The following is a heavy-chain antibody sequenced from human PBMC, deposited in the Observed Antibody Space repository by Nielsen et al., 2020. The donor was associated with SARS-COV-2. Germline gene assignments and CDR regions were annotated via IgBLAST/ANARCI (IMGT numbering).Heavy chain of an antibody. V-gene: IGHV4-39*07. J-gene: IGHJ4*02. CDR2: IYYSGST. Sequence: GSLRLSCTVSGGSISSSSYYWGWIRQPPGKGLEWIGSIYYSGSTYYNPSLKSRVTISVDTSKNQFSLKLSSVTAADTAVYYCARALDADYVWGSYRYTPYYFDYWGQGTLVTVSS. CDR3: ARALDADYVWGSYRYTPYYFDY. CDR1: GGSISSSSYY. D-gene: IGHD3-16*02.